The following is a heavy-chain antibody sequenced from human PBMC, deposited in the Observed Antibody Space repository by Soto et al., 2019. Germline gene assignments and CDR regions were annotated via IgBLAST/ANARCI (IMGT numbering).Heavy chain of an antibody. CDR1: GGTFSSYA. CDR3: ARDRLGYKANGMDV. V-gene: IGHV1-69*13. D-gene: IGHD1-20*01. CDR2: IIPIFGTA. J-gene: IGHJ6*02. Sequence: SVKVSCKASGGTFSSYAISWVRQAPGQGLEWMGGIIPIFGTANYAQKSQGRVTITADESTSTAYMELSSLRSEDTAVYYCARDRLGYKANGMDVWGQGTTVTVSS.